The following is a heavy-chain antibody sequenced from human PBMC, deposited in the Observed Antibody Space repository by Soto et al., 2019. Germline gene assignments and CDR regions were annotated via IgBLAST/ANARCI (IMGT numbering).Heavy chain of an antibody. J-gene: IGHJ4*02. CDR2: IYYSGST. CDR3: ARDYSRMWPSYYFDY. V-gene: IGHV4-59*01. CDR1: GGSISSYY. Sequence: SETLSLTCTVSGGSISSYYWSWIRQPPGKGLEWIGYIYYSGSTTYNPSLKSRVTISVDTSKNQFSLKLSSVTAADTAVYYCARDYSRMWPSYYFDYWGQGTLVTASS. D-gene: IGHD2-21*01.